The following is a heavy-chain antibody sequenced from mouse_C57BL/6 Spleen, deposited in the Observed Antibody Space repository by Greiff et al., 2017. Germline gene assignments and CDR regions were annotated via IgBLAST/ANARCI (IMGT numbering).Heavy chain of an antibody. CDR2: IWTGGGT. V-gene: IGHV2-9-1*01. D-gene: IGHD2-4*01. CDR3: ARNSYDYDEGAWFAY. J-gene: IGHJ3*01. CDR1: GFSLTSYA. Sequence: VMLVESGPGLVAPSQSLSITCTVSGFSLTSYAISWVRQPPGKGLEWLGVIWTGGGTNYNSALKSRLSISKDNSKSQVFLKMNSLQTDDTARYYCARNSYDYDEGAWFAYWGQGTLVTVSA.